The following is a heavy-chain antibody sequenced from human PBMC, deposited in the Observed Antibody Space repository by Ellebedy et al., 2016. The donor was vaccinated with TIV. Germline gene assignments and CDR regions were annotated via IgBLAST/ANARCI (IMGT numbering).Heavy chain of an antibody. CDR2: ISWDGGST. CDR3: AKGDTAEIYFDY. D-gene: IGHD5-18*01. V-gene: IGHV3-43D*03. CDR1: GFTFDDYA. Sequence: GGSLRLXXAASGFTFDDYAMHWVRQAPGKGLEWVSLISWDGGSTYYADSVKGRFTISRDNSKNSLYLQMNSLRAEDTALYYCAKGDTAEIYFDYWGQGTLVTVSS. J-gene: IGHJ4*02.